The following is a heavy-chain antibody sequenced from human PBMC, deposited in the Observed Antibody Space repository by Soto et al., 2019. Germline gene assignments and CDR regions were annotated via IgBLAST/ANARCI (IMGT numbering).Heavy chain of an antibody. CDR2: ISSSSSYI. CDR1: GFTFSSYS. J-gene: IGHJ6*02. D-gene: IGHD1-26*01. Sequence: EVQLVESGGGLVKPGGSLRLSCAASGFTFSSYSMNWVRQAPGKGLEWVSSISSSSSYIYYADSVKGRFTISRDNAKNSLYLQMNSLRAEDTAVYYCARDKPSEDESASLVPPYYYYGMDVWGQGTTVTVSS. CDR3: ARDKPSEDESASLVPPYYYYGMDV. V-gene: IGHV3-21*01.